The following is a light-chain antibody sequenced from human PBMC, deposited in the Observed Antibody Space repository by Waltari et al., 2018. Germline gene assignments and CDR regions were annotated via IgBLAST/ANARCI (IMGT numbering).Light chain of an antibody. CDR1: SSNIGRNY. V-gene: IGLV1-47*01. CDR2: RNN. J-gene: IGLJ3*02. Sequence: QSVLTQPPSASGTPGQRVTISCSGSSSNIGRNYVYWYQQFPGTAPKLLVYRNNERPSGVPDRISGSKSVTSASLAISGLRSEDEADYYCATWDGSLTAWVFGGGTKLTVL. CDR3: ATWDGSLTAWV.